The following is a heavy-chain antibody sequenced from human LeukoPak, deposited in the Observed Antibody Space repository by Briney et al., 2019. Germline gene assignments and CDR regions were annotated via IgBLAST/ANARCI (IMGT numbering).Heavy chain of an antibody. Sequence: SETLSLTCTVSGGSISSDDYHWSWIRQPAGKGLEWIGRIYTSGSTNYSPSLKSRVTISVDTSKNQFSLKLSSVTAADTAVYYCARPVAGTFDYWGQGTLVTVSS. CDR3: ARPVAGTFDY. V-gene: IGHV4-61*02. CDR2: IYTSGST. CDR1: GGSISSDDYH. J-gene: IGHJ4*02. D-gene: IGHD6-19*01.